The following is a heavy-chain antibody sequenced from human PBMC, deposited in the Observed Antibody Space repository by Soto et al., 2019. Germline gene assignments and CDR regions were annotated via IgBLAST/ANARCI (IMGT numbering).Heavy chain of an antibody. J-gene: IGHJ4*02. CDR2: IIPIFGTA. Sequence: QVQLVQSGAEVKKPGSSVKVSCKASGGTFSSYAISWVRQAPGQGLEWMGGIIPIFGTANYAQKFQGRVKITANVSTSTAYMELSCLRSENTAVYYCARDRITIFGVVKYGYWGQGTLVTVSS. CDR3: ARDRITIFGVVKYGY. D-gene: IGHD3-3*01. CDR1: GGTFSSYA. V-gene: IGHV1-69*01.